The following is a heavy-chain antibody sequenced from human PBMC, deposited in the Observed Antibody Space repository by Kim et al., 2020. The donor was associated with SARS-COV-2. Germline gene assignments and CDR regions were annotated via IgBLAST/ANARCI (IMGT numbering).Heavy chain of an antibody. D-gene: IGHD3-3*01. CDR3: ANTEAAKYPVLRFLEWFGQEEYFQH. J-gene: IGHJ1*01. CDR2: ISGSGGST. CDR1: GFTFSSYA. Sequence: GGSLRLSCAASGFTFSSYAMSWVRQAPGKGLEWVSAISGSGGSTYYADSVKGRFTISRDNSKNTLYLQMNSLRAEDTAVYYCANTEAAKYPVLRFLEWFGQEEYFQHWGQGTLVTVSS. V-gene: IGHV3-23*01.